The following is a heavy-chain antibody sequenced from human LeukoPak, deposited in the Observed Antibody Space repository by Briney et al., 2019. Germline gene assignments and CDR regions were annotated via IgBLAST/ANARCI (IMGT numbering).Heavy chain of an antibody. CDR1: GYTFTSYG. D-gene: IGHD3-22*01. V-gene: IGHV1-18*01. CDR2: ISAYNGNT. Sequence: ASVKVSCKASGYTFTSYGISWVRQAPGQGLEWMGWISAYNGNTNYAQKLQGRVTMTTDTSTSTACMELRSLRSDDTAVYYCARDQAGSSGTFDYWGQGTLVTVSS. J-gene: IGHJ4*02. CDR3: ARDQAGSSGTFDY.